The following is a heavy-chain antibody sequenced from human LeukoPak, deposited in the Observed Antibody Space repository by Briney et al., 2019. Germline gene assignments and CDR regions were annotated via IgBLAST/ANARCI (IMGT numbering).Heavy chain of an antibody. CDR3: ARRSHTYYAMDV. J-gene: IGHJ6*02. V-gene: IGHV4-59*08. CDR2: IYYTGRT. CDR1: GGSFSAYY. Sequence: KPSETLSLTCVVYGGSFSAYYWNWIRQAPGKGLESIGYIYYTGRTYYNPSLKSRVTISVDTSMNQFSLKLSSVTAADTAVYYCARRSHTYYAMDVWGQGTTVTVSS.